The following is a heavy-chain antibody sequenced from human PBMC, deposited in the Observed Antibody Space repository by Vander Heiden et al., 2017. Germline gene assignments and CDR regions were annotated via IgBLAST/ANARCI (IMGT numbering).Heavy chain of an antibody. CDR3: AKAMVLRAAQKGWFDP. Sequence: EVQLLESGGGLVQPGGSLILSCAASGFTLSRYAMSWVRQAPGKGLEWVSAISGSGGSTYYADSVKGRFTISRDNSKNTLDLKMNSMRAEETAVYYCAKAMVLRAAQKGWFDPWGQGTLVTDYS. D-gene: IGHD6-6*01. CDR2: ISGSGGST. V-gene: IGHV3-23*01. J-gene: IGHJ5*02. CDR1: GFTLSRYA.